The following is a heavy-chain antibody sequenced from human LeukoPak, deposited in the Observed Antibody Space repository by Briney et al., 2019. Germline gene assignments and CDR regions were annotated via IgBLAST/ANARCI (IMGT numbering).Heavy chain of an antibody. CDR1: GFTFDEYA. V-gene: IGHV3-43D*03. CDR2: ISFDGITT. Sequence: PGGSLRLSCAVSGFTFDEYAMHWVRQDPGKGLEWVSLISFDGITTDYVDSVKGRFTISRDNSKNSLYLQMNSLRPEDTALYFCAKGGHGWLGNFDAFDHWGQGTMVTVSS. CDR3: AKGGHGWLGNFDAFDH. J-gene: IGHJ3*01. D-gene: IGHD6-19*01.